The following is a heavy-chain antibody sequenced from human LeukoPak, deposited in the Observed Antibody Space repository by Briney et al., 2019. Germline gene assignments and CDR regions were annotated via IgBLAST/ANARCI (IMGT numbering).Heavy chain of an antibody. CDR3: ARQARIRVDPFDY. CDR2: IYPGDSDT. CDR1: GYRFTSYW. Sequence: GESLKISCKGSGYRFTSYWIGWVRQMPGKGLEWMGIIYPGDSDTRYSPSFQGQVTISADKSISTAYLQWSSLKASDTAMYYCARQARIRVDPFDYWGQGTLVTVSS. J-gene: IGHJ4*02. V-gene: IGHV5-51*01. D-gene: IGHD2-15*01.